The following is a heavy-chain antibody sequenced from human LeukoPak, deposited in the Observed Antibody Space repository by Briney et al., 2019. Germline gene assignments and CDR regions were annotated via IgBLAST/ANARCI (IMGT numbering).Heavy chain of an antibody. Sequence: GESLKISCKGSGYSFTNYWIGWVRQMPGKGLEWMGIIYPGDSDTRYSPSFQGQVTISADKSISTAYLQWSSLKASDTAMYYCARRSYYDSGGYYYDFWGQGTLVTVFS. CDR3: ARRSYYDSGGYYYDF. CDR1: GYSFTNYW. CDR2: IYPGDSDT. J-gene: IGHJ4*02. D-gene: IGHD3-22*01. V-gene: IGHV5-51*01.